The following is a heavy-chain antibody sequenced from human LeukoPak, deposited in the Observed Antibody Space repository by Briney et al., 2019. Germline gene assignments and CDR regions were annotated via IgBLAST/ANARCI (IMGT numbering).Heavy chain of an antibody. CDR1: GYTFTGYY. D-gene: IGHD2-2*01. J-gene: IGHJ5*02. CDR2: INPNSGGT. V-gene: IGHV1-2*02. CDR3: ARDHGYCSSTSCYNWFDP. Sequence: ASVKVSCKASGYTFTGYYMHWVRQAPGQGLEWMGWINPNSGGTNYAQKFQGRVTMTRDTSISTAYMELSTLRSDDTAVYYCARDHGYCSSTSCYNWFDPWGQGTLVTVSS.